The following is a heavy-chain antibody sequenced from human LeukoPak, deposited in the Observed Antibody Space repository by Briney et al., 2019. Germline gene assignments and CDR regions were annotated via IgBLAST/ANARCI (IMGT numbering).Heavy chain of an antibody. CDR1: GGSISSSSYY. CDR3: ARLKNLYQPLGY. V-gene: IGHV4-39*07. CDR2: IYYSGST. J-gene: IGHJ4*02. Sequence: PSETLSLTCTVSGGSISSSSYYWGWIRQPPGKGLEWIGSIYYSGSTYYNPSLKSRVTISVDTSKNQFSLKLSSVTAADTAVYYCARLKNLYQPLGYWGQGTLVTVSS. D-gene: IGHD2-2*01.